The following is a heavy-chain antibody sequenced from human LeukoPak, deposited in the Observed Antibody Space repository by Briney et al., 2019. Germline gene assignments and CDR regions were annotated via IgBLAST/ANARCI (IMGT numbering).Heavy chain of an antibody. J-gene: IGHJ3*02. Sequence: VASVKVSCKASGGTFSSYAISWVRQAPGQGLEWMGGIIPIFGTANYAQKFQGRVTITADESTSTAYMELSSLRSEDTAVYYCASPQEEVAEGLEAFDIWGQGTMVTVSS. D-gene: IGHD1-1*01. CDR3: ASPQEEVAEGLEAFDI. CDR1: GGTFSSYA. V-gene: IGHV1-69*01. CDR2: IIPIFGTA.